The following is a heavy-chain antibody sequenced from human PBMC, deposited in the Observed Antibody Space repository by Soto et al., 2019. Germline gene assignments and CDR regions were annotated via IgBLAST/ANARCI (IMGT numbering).Heavy chain of an antibody. CDR2: INGDGSTT. Sequence: EVQLVESRGGLVQPGGSLRLSCAASGFTFSTYWMHWVRQVPGKGLVWVSRINGDGSTTNYADSVKGRFTISRDNAKDTVDLQMNSLRAEDTAVYYCARGKAGYYGSGSYFWGQGTMVTVSS. J-gene: IGHJ3*01. CDR3: ARGKAGYYGSGSYF. V-gene: IGHV3-74*01. CDR1: GFTFSTYW. D-gene: IGHD3-10*01.